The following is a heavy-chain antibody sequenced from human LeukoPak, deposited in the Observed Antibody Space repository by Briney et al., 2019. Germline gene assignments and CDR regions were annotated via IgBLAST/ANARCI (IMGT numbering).Heavy chain of an antibody. D-gene: IGHD1-26*01. J-gene: IGHJ4*02. CDR1: GGSISSYY. Sequence: SETLSLTCTVSGGSISSYYWGWIRQPPGKGLEWIGSIYYSGSTYYNPSLKSRVTISVDTSKNQFSLKLSSVTAADTAVYYCARHVISAYSGSDYYFDYWGQGTLVTVSS. CDR3: ARHVISAYSGSDYYFDY. V-gene: IGHV4-39*01. CDR2: IYYSGST.